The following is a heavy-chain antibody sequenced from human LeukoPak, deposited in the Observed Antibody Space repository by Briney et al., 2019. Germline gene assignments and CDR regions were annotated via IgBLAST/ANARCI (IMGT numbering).Heavy chain of an antibody. CDR2: INRSGST. CDR1: GGSFSGYY. Sequence: SETLSLTCAVYGGSFSGYYWSWIRQPPGKGLEWIGEINRSGSTNYNPSLKSRVTISVDTSKNQFSLKLSSVTAADTAVYYCARGRYSSGWQTKYYFDYWGQGTLVTVSS. V-gene: IGHV4-34*01. J-gene: IGHJ4*02. D-gene: IGHD6-19*01. CDR3: ARGRYSSGWQTKYYFDY.